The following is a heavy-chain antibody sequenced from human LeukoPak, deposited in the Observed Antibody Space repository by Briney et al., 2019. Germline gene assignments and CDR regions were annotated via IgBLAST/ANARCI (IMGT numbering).Heavy chain of an antibody. D-gene: IGHD3-22*01. CDR1: GGTFSNYA. CDR3: AGALFHFDSSGYDMDGYDI. Sequence: SVKVSCKASGGTFSNYALGWVRQAPRKGLEWMGGTTPIFGSAEYAQNFQGRVTVSTDESTSTAYMEMSSLRSDDTAVYYCAGALFHFDSSGYDMDGYDIWGQGTMVTVSS. J-gene: IGHJ3*02. CDR2: TTPIFGSA. V-gene: IGHV1-69*05.